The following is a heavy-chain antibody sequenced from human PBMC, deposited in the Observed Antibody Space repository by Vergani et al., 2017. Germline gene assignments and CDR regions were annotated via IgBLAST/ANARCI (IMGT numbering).Heavy chain of an antibody. V-gene: IGHV3-21*04. D-gene: IGHD1-26*01. J-gene: IGHJ4*02. Sequence: EVQLVESGGGLVKSGGSLRLSCAASGFSFSSYSMNWVRQAPGKGLEWVSSISSSSSYKYYVDSVKGRFTISRDNAKNSLYLQMNSLRAEDTAVYYCAKEEGYSGSYYVDYWGQGTLVTVSS. CDR1: GFSFSSYS. CDR3: AKEEGYSGSYYVDY. CDR2: ISSSSSYK.